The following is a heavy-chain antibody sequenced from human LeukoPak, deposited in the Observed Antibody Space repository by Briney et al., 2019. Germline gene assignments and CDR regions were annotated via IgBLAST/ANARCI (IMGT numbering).Heavy chain of an antibody. Sequence: PGGSLRLSCAASRLTLSGYWMHWVRQAPGKGLVWVSRINGDASRTSYADSVKGRFTISRDNAKSTLYLQMNSLRVEDTAVYYCARARGNTYGYFEYWGQGTLVTVSS. CDR3: ARARGNTYGYFEY. D-gene: IGHD5-18*01. V-gene: IGHV3-74*01. CDR2: INGDASRT. J-gene: IGHJ4*02. CDR1: RLTLSGYW.